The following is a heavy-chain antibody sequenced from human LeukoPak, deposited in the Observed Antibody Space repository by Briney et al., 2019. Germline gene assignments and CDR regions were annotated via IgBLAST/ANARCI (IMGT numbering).Heavy chain of an antibody. CDR2: ISYDGTNK. Sequence: PGGSLRLSCAASGFTFSSYAMHWVRQAPGKGLEWVAVISYDGTNKNYADSVKSRFTISRDNSKNTVYLQMNSLRVEDAAVYYCAGDPRGSPYYFDYWGQGTLVTVSS. J-gene: IGHJ4*02. D-gene: IGHD1-26*01. V-gene: IGHV3-30-3*01. CDR3: AGDPRGSPYYFDY. CDR1: GFTFSSYA.